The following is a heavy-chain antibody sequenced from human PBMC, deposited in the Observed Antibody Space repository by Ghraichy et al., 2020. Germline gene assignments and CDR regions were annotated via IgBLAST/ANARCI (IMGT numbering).Heavy chain of an antibody. CDR3: ASFYDSVGYSSY. CDR2: FYYSGST. V-gene: IGHV4-59*01. D-gene: IGHD3-22*01. CDR1: GGSISSYY. Sequence: ETLSLTCAVSGGSISSYYWGWIRQPPGKGLEWIGYFYYSGSTNYNPSLKSRVTISVDTSKNQFSLKLSSVTAADTAVYYCASFYDSVGYSSYWGQGTLVTVSS. J-gene: IGHJ4*02.